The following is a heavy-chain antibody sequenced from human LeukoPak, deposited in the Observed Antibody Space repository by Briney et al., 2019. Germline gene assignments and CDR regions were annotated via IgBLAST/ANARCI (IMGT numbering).Heavy chain of an antibody. D-gene: IGHD4-23*01. CDR1: GXTFSDYE. V-gene: IGHV3-48*03. J-gene: IGHJ4*02. CDR3: ARDPQNSWGLFDY. CDR2: ISTSGRTM. Sequence: GGSLRLSCAASGXTFSDYEMNWVRQAPGKGLEWVSFISTSGRTMYYADSVKGRFTVSRDNAKSSLYLHMNSLRADDTAVYYCARDPQNSWGLFDYWGQGALVTVSS.